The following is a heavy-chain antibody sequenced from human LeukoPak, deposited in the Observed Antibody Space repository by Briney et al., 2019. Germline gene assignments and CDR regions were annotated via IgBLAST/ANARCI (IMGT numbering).Heavy chain of an antibody. Sequence: GESLKISCKGSGYSFTSYWIGWVRQMPGKGLEWMGIIYPGDSGTRYSPSFQGQVTISADKSISTAYLQWSSLKASDTAMYYCARRAKTPYSSSWYLGFFDYWGQGTLVTVSS. J-gene: IGHJ4*02. CDR1: GYSFTSYW. D-gene: IGHD6-13*01. CDR2: IYPGDSGT. V-gene: IGHV5-51*01. CDR3: ARRAKTPYSSSWYLGFFDY.